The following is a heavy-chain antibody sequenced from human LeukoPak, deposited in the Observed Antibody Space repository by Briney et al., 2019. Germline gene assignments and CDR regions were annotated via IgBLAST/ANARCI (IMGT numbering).Heavy chain of an antibody. J-gene: IGHJ4*02. Sequence: GGSLRLSCAASGFTFSSYSMNWVRQAPGTGLEWVSSISSSSSYIYYADSVKGRFTISRDNAKNSLYLQMNSLRAEDTAVYYCARDDCSSTSCLLFDYWGQGTLVTVSS. D-gene: IGHD2-2*01. CDR3: ARDDCSSTSCLLFDY. CDR1: GFTFSSYS. CDR2: ISSSSSYI. V-gene: IGHV3-21*01.